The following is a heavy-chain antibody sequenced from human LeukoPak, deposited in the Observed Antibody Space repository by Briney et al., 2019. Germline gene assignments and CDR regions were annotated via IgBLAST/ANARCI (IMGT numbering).Heavy chain of an antibody. CDR1: GFTFDDYA. Sequence: PGRSLRLSCAASGFTFDDYAMHWVRQAPGKGLEWVSGISWNSGSIGYADSVKGRFTISRDNAKNSLYLQMNSLRAEDTALYYCAKAVPRYCSSTSCYSTGMDVWGQGTTVTVSS. CDR2: ISWNSGSI. D-gene: IGHD2-2*01. CDR3: AKAVPRYCSSTSCYSTGMDV. V-gene: IGHV3-9*01. J-gene: IGHJ6*02.